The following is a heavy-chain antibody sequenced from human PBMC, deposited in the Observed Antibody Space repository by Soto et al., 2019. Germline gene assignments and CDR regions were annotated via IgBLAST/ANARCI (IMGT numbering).Heavy chain of an antibody. D-gene: IGHD3-9*01. CDR3: AKLSDVLRYFDWLSSDAFDI. V-gene: IGHV3-30*18. Sequence: QVQLVESGGGVVQPGRSLRLSCAASGFPFSSYGMHWVRQAPGKGLEWVAVISYDGSNKYYADSVKGRFTISRDNSKNTLYLQMNSLRAEDTAVYHCAKLSDVLRYFDWLSSDAFDIWGQGTMVTVSS. CDR2: ISYDGSNK. J-gene: IGHJ3*02. CDR1: GFPFSSYG.